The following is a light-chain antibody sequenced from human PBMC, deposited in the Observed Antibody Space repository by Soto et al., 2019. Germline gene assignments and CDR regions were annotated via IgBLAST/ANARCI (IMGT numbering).Light chain of an antibody. CDR2: DAS. CDR1: QRISTL. V-gene: IGKV1-5*01. CDR3: QQYDSYVVTFRGGTKVEIKLWPT. J-gene: IGKJ5*01. Sequence: GDRVTITWRAGQRISTLVAGDQHRPGNAPTLLIYDASRLARGVPSRFSGRGSGTEFTLTISSLQPDDFATYYCQQYDSYVVTFRGGTKVEIKLWPTFGQGTRLEIK.